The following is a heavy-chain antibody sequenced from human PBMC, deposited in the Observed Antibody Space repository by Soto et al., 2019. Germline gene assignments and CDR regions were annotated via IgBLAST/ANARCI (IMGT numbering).Heavy chain of an antibody. CDR2: ISGSGGST. J-gene: IGHJ4*02. CDR1: GFTFSSYA. D-gene: IGHD2-15*01. CDR3: AKDLFPTDIVVVVAATARFDY. Sequence: GGSLRLSCAASGFTFSSYAMSWVRQAPGKGLEWVSAISGSGGSTYYADSVKGRFTISRDNSKNTLYLQMNSLRAEDTAVYYCAKDLFPTDIVVVVAATARFDYWGQGTLVTVSS. V-gene: IGHV3-23*01.